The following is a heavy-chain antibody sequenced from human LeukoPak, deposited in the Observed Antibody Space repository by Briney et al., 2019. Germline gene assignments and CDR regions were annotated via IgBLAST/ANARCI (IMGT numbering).Heavy chain of an antibody. J-gene: IGHJ4*02. CDR2: ISSSSSYI. CDR1: GFTFSSYS. D-gene: IGHD3-22*01. V-gene: IGHV3-21*01. CDR3: AREDYYDSSGYYALFDY. Sequence: PGGSLRLSCVASGFTFSSYSMKWVRQAPGKGLGWVSSISSSSSYIDYADSVKGRFTISRDNAKNSLYLQMNSLRAEDTAVYYCAREDYYDSSGYYALFDYWGQGTLVTVSS.